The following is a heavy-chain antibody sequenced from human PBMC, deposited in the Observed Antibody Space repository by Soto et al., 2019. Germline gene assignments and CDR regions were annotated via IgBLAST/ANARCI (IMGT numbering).Heavy chain of an antibody. D-gene: IGHD1-26*01. V-gene: IGHV1-69*06. CDR3: ARSGQYEWEIPVYYYYGMDV. Sequence: ASVKVSCKASGGTFSSYAISWVRQAPGQGLEWMGGIIPIFGTANYAQKFQGRVTITADKSTSTAYMELSSLRSEDTAVYYCARSGQYEWEIPVYYYYGMDVWGQGTTVTVSS. CDR2: IIPIFGTA. CDR1: GGTFSSYA. J-gene: IGHJ6*02.